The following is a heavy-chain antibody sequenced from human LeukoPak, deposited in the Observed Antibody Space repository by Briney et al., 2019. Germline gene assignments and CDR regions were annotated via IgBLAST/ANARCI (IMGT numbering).Heavy chain of an antibody. CDR2: INHSGST. Sequence: LRLSCAASGFTFSSYGMHWVRQAPGKGLEWIGEINHSGSTNYNPSLKSRVTISVDTSKNQFSLKLSSVTAADTAVYYCARLQLVLLRTYNWFDPWGQGTLVTVSS. CDR3: ARLQLVLLRTYNWFDP. D-gene: IGHD6-6*01. CDR1: GFTFSSYG. V-gene: IGHV4-34*01. J-gene: IGHJ5*02.